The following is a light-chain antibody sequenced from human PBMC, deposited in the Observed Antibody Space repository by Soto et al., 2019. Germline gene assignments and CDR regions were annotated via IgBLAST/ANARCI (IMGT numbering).Light chain of an antibody. CDR3: KSYAGSNTYA. CDR1: SSDIGAYDY. Sequence: QSALTQPASLSGSPGQSITISCTGTSSDIGAYDYVSWFQQHPGKAPKLMISEVNNRPSGVSNRFSGSKSGNTAYLTISGLQVEDEADYFCKSYAGSNTYAFGSGTKVTVL. V-gene: IGLV2-14*01. J-gene: IGLJ1*01. CDR2: EVN.